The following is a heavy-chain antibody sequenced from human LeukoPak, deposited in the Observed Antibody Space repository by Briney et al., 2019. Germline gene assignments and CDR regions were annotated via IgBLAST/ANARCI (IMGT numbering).Heavy chain of an antibody. CDR1: GFTFYDHA. Sequence: GRSLRLSCAASGFTFYDHAMHWVRQAPGKGLEWVSGISWNSGSIGYADSVKGRFTVSRDNGKNFLYLQMNSLRVEDTALYYCAAIAAAGTPGGYWGQGTLVTVSS. V-gene: IGHV3-9*01. J-gene: IGHJ4*02. D-gene: IGHD6-13*01. CDR2: ISWNSGSI. CDR3: AAIAAAGTPGGY.